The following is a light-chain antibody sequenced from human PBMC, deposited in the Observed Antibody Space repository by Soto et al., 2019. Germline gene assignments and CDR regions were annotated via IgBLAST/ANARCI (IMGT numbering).Light chain of an antibody. V-gene: IGKV3-15*01. CDR3: QQYYNWPIT. J-gene: IGKJ5*01. CDR2: GAS. Sequence: VMTQSPATLSVSPGDRATLSCRASQSISSNLAWYQQQPGQAPRLLIYGASTRATGIPARFSGSGSGTEFILTISNLQSEDFAVYYCQQYYNWPITFGQGTRLEIK. CDR1: QSISSN.